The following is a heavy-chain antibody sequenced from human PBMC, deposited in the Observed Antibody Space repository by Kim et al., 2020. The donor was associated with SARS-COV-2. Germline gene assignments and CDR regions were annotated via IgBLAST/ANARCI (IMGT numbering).Heavy chain of an antibody. Sequence: GGSLRLSCAASGFTFSSYGMHWVRQAPGKGLEWVAVIWYDGSNKYYADSVKGRFTISRDNSKNTLYLQMNSLRAEDTAVYYCAKPHVGLRPTKYYFDYWGQGTLVTVSS. CDR1: GFTFSSYG. V-gene: IGHV3-33*06. CDR2: IWYDGSNK. J-gene: IGHJ4*02. D-gene: IGHD5-12*01. CDR3: AKPHVGLRPTKYYFDY.